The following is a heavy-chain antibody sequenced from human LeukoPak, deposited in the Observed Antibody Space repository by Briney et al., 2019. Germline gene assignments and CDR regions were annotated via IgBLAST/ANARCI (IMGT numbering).Heavy chain of an antibody. V-gene: IGHV4-4*07. Sequence: PSETLSLTCTVSGGSISLSFWSWLRQPAGKGLEWVGRLYPSGRTENNPSLKSRVSISLDAPKSRFFLRLSSVTAADTAVYYCARVPRSSGTYWLDPYYFDYWGQGTLVTVSS. J-gene: IGHJ4*02. CDR3: ARVPRSSGTYWLDPYYFDY. D-gene: IGHD1-26*01. CDR1: GGSISLSF. CDR2: LYPSGRT.